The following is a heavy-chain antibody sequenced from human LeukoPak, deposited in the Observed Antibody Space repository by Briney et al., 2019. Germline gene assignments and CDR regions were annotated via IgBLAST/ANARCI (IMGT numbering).Heavy chain of an antibody. CDR3: ARVTMTAPDDADDI. CDR2: IYTSGST. D-gene: IGHD3-22*01. V-gene: IGHV4-4*07. J-gene: IGHJ3*02. CDR1: GGSISSYY. Sequence: SETLSLTCTVSGGSISSYYWSWIRQPAGKRPEWIGRIYTSGSTNYNPSLKSRVTMSVDTSKNQFSLKLSSVTAADTAVYYCARVTMTAPDDADDIWGQGTMVTVSS.